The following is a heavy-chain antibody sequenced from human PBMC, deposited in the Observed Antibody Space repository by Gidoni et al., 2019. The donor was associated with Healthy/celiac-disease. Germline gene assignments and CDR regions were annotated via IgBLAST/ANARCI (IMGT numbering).Heavy chain of an antibody. D-gene: IGHD3-10*01. CDR1: GYTFTSYY. CDR2: INPSGGST. Sequence: QVQLVQSGAEVKKPGASVKVSCKASGYTFTSYYLHWVRQAPGQGLEWMGIINPSGGSTSYAQKLQGRVTMTRDTSTSTVYMELSSLRSEDTAVYYCARDNTVWGVNRRGDAFDIWGQGTMVTVSS. V-gene: IGHV1-46*04. J-gene: IGHJ3*02. CDR3: ARDNTVWGVNRRGDAFDI.